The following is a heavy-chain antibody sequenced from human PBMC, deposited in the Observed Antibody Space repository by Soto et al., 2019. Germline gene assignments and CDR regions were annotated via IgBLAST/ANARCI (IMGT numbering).Heavy chain of an antibody. D-gene: IGHD6-6*01. J-gene: IGHJ4*02. CDR1: GFTFNNYA. Sequence: HPGGSLRLSCEASGFTFNNYAMTWVRQTPGKGLQWVSTISGSGSSTFYADSVRGRFTISRDNSKNTLYLQMNSLRAEDTAVYYCARDPQMAARPGFDYWGQGTLVTVSS. CDR3: ARDPQMAARPGFDY. V-gene: IGHV3-23*01. CDR2: ISGSGSST.